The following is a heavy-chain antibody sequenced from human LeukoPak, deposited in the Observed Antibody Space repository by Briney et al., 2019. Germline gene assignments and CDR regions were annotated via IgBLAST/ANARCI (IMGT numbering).Heavy chain of an antibody. V-gene: IGHV3-9*01. J-gene: IGHJ4*02. CDR3: AKTCFEISYDSSGCFDY. CDR2: ISWNSGSI. CDR1: GLTFDDYA. Sequence: GGSLRLSCAASGLTFDDYAMHWVRQAPGKGLEWVSGISWNSGSIGYADSVKGRFTISRDNAKNSLYLQMNSLRAEDTALYYCAKTCFEISYDSSGCFDYWGQGTLVTVSS. D-gene: IGHD3-22*01.